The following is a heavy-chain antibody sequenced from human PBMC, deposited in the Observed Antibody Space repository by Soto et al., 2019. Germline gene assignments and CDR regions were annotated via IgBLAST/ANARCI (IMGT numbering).Heavy chain of an antibody. Sequence: KPSETVSLTCTVSGGSVSRGDYYWSWIRQPPGKGLERMGHIYYSGSTYYNPSLKRRVTISVDTSKNQFSLKLSSVTAADTAVYYCPGSARDLNVVVRYYYYGMNVCGRGTTGTVSS. CDR2: IYYSGST. J-gene: IGHJ6*02. V-gene: IGHV4-30-4*01. CDR1: GGSVSRGDYY. D-gene: IGHD2-21*01. CDR3: PGSARDLNVVVRYYYYGMNV.